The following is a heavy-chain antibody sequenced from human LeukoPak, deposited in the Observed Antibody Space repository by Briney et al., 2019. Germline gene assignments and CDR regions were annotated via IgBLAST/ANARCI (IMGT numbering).Heavy chain of an antibody. CDR3: ARASFRRSQIPPFDY. D-gene: IGHD2/OR15-2a*01. CDR2: INPSGGST. CDR1: GYTFTGYY. J-gene: IGHJ4*02. Sequence: GASVKVSCKASGYTFTGYYMHWVRQAPGQGLEWMGIINPSGGSTSYAQKFQGRVTMTRDMSTSTVYMELSSLRSEDTAVYYCARASFRRSQIPPFDYWGQGTLVTVSS. V-gene: IGHV1-46*01.